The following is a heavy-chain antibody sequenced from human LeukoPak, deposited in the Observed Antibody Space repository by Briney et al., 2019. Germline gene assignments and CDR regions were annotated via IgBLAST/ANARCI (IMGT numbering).Heavy chain of an antibody. Sequence: SQTLSLTCADSGGSISSGGYSWSWIRQPPGKGLEWIGYIYHSGSTYYNPSLKSRVTISVDRSKNQFSLKLSSVTAADTAVYYCARVRFGELYIDYWGQGTLVTVSS. CDR1: GGSISSGGYS. V-gene: IGHV4-30-2*01. CDR3: ARVRFGELYIDY. CDR2: IYHSGST. J-gene: IGHJ4*02. D-gene: IGHD3-10*01.